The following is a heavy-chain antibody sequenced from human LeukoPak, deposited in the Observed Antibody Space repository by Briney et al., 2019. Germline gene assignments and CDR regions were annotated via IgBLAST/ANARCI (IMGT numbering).Heavy chain of an antibody. J-gene: IGHJ6*02. D-gene: IGHD6-13*01. V-gene: IGHV5-51*01. Sequence: GESLKTSCKGSGYSFTTYWNAWVRQMPGKGLGWMVIIYPGDSDTRYSPSFQGQVTMSADKSISTAYLQWSSLKASDTAMYYCARPKYSSTWDADYYYGMDVWGQGTTVTVSS. CDR3: ARPKYSSTWDADYYYGMDV. CDR1: GYSFTTYW. CDR2: IYPGDSDT.